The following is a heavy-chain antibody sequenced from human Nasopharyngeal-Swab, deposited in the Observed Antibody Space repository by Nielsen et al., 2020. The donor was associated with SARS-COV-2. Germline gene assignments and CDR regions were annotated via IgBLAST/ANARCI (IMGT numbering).Heavy chain of an antibody. CDR1: GYTFTGYY. Sequence: ASVKVSCKASGYTFTGYYMHWVRQAPGQGFEWMGWINPNSGGTNYAQKFQGRVTMTRDTSISTAYMELSRLRSDDTAVYYCARGGDYVWGSYLWFDPWGQGTLVTVSS. CDR2: INPNSGGT. CDR3: ARGGDYVWGSYLWFDP. V-gene: IGHV1-2*02. J-gene: IGHJ5*02. D-gene: IGHD3-16*02.